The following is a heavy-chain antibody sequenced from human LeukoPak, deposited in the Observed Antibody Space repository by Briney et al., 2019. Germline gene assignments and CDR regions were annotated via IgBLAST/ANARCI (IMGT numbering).Heavy chain of an antibody. D-gene: IGHD6-13*01. J-gene: IGHJ6*03. Sequence: ASVKVSCKASGYTFTGYYMHWVRQAPGQGLEWMGWINPNSGGTNYAQKFRGRVTMTRDTSISTAYMELSRLRSDDTAVYYCARDRKYSSSWRYYYYYMDVWGKGTTVTISS. CDR1: GYTFTGYY. V-gene: IGHV1-2*02. CDR3: ARDRKYSSSWRYYYYYMDV. CDR2: INPNSGGT.